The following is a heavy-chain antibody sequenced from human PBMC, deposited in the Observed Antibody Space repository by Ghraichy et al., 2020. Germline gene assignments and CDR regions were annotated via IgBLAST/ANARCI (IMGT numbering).Heavy chain of an antibody. CDR2: INHSGST. Sequence: SETLSLTCAVYGGSFSGYYWSWIRQPPGKGLEWIGEINHSGSTNYNPSLKSRVTISVDTSKNQFSLKLSSVTAADTAVYYCARLPLVAAAGTATEAFDIWGQGTMVTVSS. D-gene: IGHD6-13*01. CDR3: ARLPLVAAAGTATEAFDI. CDR1: GGSFSGYY. V-gene: IGHV4-34*01. J-gene: IGHJ3*02.